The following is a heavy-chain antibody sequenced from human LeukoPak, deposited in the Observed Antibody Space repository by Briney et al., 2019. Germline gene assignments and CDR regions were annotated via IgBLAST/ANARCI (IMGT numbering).Heavy chain of an antibody. J-gene: IGHJ4*02. D-gene: IGHD3-3*01. CDR1: GFRFSEYG. V-gene: IGHV3-33*06. CDR2: IWYDGSYK. Sequence: PGRSLRLSCTTSGFRFSEYGIQWVRQAPGKRLEWVAVIWYDGSYKHYVDSVKGRFTISRDNSKNTVYLQMNRLRVEDTAVYFCAKDGQGRGYYYLDYWGQGTLVTVSS. CDR3: AKDGQGRGYYYLDY.